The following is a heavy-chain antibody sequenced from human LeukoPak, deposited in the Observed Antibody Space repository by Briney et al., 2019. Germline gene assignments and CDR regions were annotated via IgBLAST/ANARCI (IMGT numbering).Heavy chain of an antibody. J-gene: IGHJ3*02. V-gene: IGHV1-2*02. CDR3: ARGYGDYDAFDI. CDR1: GYTFTGYY. Sequence: ASVKVSCKSSGYTFTGYYMHWVRQAPGQGLEWMGWINPNSGGTNYAQKFQGRVTMTRDTSISTAYMELSRLRSDDTAVYYCARGYGDYDAFDIWGQGTMVTVSS. D-gene: IGHD4-17*01. CDR2: INPNSGGT.